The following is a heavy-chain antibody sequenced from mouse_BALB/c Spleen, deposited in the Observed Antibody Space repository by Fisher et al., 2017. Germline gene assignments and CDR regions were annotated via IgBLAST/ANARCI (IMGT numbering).Heavy chain of an antibody. D-gene: IGHD2-1*01. J-gene: IGHJ1*01. V-gene: IGHV1S45*01. Sequence: KFKGKATLTVDKSSSTAYMQLNSLTSEDSAVYYCARGNYDYFDVWGAGTTVTVSS. CDR3: ARGNYDYFDV.